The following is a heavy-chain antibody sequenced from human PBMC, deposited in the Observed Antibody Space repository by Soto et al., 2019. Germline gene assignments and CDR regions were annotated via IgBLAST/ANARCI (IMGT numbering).Heavy chain of an antibody. D-gene: IGHD6-13*01. V-gene: IGHV1-69*13. CDR1: GPTSSSYS. CDR3: ARTGPRSSRWYDISGWFEP. Sequence: SLKVSCKSSGPTSSSYSFIWVRQAPGQGLAWMGGIIPILGTANYAQKFQGRVTITADESTSTAYMELSSLRSGDTAVYYCARTGPRSSRWYDISGWFEPLG. J-gene: IGHJ5*02. CDR2: IIPILGTA.